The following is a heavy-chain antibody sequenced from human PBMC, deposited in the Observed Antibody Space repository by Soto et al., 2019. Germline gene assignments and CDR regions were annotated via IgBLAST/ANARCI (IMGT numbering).Heavy chain of an antibody. CDR1: GYTFPGYY. CDR2: INPNSGGT. D-gene: IGHD3-9*01. Sequence: ASVKVSCKASGYTFPGYYMHWVRQAPGQGLEWMGWINPNSGGTNYAQKFQGWVTMTRDTSISTAYMELSRLRSDDTAVYYCARGGYYDILTGKIHQAHFDYWGQGTLVTVSS. J-gene: IGHJ4*02. CDR3: ARGGYYDILTGKIHQAHFDY. V-gene: IGHV1-2*04.